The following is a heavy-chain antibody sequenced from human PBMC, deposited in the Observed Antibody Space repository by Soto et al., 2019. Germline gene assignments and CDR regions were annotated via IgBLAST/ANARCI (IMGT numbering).Heavy chain of an antibody. CDR2: IYNSGST. CDR1: CDSVSRYY. J-gene: IGHJ6*02. D-gene: IGHD3-10*01. CDR3: ARAPTYSYGSGTPYYFYAMDV. Sequence: SETLSLTCTVSCDSVSRYYWNWIRQPPGKGLEWIGYIYNSGSTNYNPSLKSRVTISVDTSKNQFSLTLTSVTAADTAVYYCARAPTYSYGSGTPYYFYAMDVWGQGTTVTVS. V-gene: IGHV4-59*02.